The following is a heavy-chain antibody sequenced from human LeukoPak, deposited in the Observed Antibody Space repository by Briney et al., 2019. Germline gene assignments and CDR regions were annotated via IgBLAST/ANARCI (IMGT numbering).Heavy chain of an antibody. D-gene: IGHD5-18*01. CDR2: IYYSGST. V-gene: IGHV4-59*12. CDR1: GGSISSYY. CDR3: ARGRTALGY. Sequence: PSETLSLTCTVSGGSISSYYWSWIRQPPGKGLEWIGYIYYSGSTNYNPSLKSRVTMPVDTSKNQFSLKLSSVTAADTAVYYCARGRTALGYWGQGTLVTVSS. J-gene: IGHJ4*02.